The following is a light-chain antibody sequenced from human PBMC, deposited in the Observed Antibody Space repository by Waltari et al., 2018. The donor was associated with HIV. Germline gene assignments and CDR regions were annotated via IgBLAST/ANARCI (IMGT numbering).Light chain of an antibody. CDR1: QGISSY. V-gene: IGKV1-9*01. Sequence: DIQLTQSPSFLSASVGDRVTITCRASQGISSYLAWYQQKPGKAPKLLIYAASTLLSGVPSRFSGSGSGTEFTLTISSLQPEDFATYYCQQLNSYAITFGQGTRLEIK. CDR3: QQLNSYAIT. CDR2: AAS. J-gene: IGKJ5*01.